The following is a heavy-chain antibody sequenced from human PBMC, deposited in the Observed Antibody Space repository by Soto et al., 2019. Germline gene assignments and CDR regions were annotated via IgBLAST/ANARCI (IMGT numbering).Heavy chain of an antibody. CDR2: VNPSGGHT. CDR3: AGGGHVVGVTAALDY. V-gene: IGHV1-46*01. Sequence: QVQLLQSGAEVKKPGASVKVSCKASGDTFTDYYIHWVRQAPGQGLEWMGTVNPSGGHTTYAKHLLGRMTMTRDTSPSTLYMALTSLTSADPAVYYCAGGGHVVGVTAALDYWGQGTLVTVSS. CDR1: GDTFTDYY. J-gene: IGHJ4*02. D-gene: IGHD2-21*02.